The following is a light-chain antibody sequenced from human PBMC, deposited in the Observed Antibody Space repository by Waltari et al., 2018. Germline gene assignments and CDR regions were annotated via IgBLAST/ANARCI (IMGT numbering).Light chain of an antibody. CDR2: KAS. V-gene: IGKV1-5*03. J-gene: IGKJ4*01. CDR3: QQYNSWLT. CDR1: HSIRDW. Sequence: DLQMTQSPSTLSASVGDRVTITCRASHSIRDWLAWYQQKPEKAPKLLISKASSLESGVPSRFSGSGSGTEFTLTISSLQPDDFATYYCQQYNSWLTFGGGTKVEIK.